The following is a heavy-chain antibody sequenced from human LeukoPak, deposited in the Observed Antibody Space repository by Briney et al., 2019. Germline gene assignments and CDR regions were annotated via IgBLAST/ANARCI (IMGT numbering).Heavy chain of an antibody. D-gene: IGHD1-26*01. CDR2: ISYDGSNK. V-gene: IGHV3-30-3*01. CDR3: ARPSGSVDY. CDR1: GFTFSSYA. Sequence: GGSLRLSCAASGFTFSSYAMHWVRQAPGKGLEWVAVISYDGSNKYYADSVKGRFTISRDNSKNTLYLQMNSLRAEDTAVYYCARPSGSVDYWGQGTLVTVSS. J-gene: IGHJ4*02.